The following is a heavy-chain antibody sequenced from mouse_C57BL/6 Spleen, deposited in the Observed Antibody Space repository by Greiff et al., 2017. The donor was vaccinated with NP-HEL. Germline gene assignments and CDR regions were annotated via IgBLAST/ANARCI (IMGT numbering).Heavy chain of an antibody. CDR1: GYSFTGYY. V-gene: IGHV1-42*01. CDR2: INPSTGGT. D-gene: IGHD1-1*01. CDR3: ARWDYGSSWENFDV. Sequence: EVQLQQSGPELVKPGASVKISCKASGYSFTGYYMNWVKQSPEKSLEWIGEINPSTGGTTYNQKFKAKATLTVDKSSSTAYMQLKSLTSEDSAVYYCARWDYGSSWENFDVWGTGTTVTVSS. J-gene: IGHJ1*03.